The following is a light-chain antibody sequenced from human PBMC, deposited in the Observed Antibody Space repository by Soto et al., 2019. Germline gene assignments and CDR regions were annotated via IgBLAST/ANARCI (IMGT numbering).Light chain of an antibody. CDR3: LQDFKYPRT. Sequence: IQMTQSPSSLSASVGDTVTITCQASQDISHYLNWYQQKPGKAPKLLIYEASTLQSGVPSRFSGSYSGTDFTLTIGSLQPEDFATYYCLQDFKYPRTFGQGTKVEIK. V-gene: IGKV1-6*01. J-gene: IGKJ1*01. CDR2: EAS. CDR1: QDISHY.